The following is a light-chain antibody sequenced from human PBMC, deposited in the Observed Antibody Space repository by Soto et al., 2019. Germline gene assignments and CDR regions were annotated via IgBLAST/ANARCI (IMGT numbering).Light chain of an antibody. J-gene: IGKJ4*01. V-gene: IGKV3-20*01. Sequence: EIVLTQSPGTLSLSPGERATLSCRASQSVNSSYLAWYQQKPGQAPRLLIYGASSSATGIPDRFSGSGSWTDFTFTISRLEPDDFAVYYWQQYGSSPLTFGGGTKVDIK. CDR1: QSVNSSY. CDR2: GAS. CDR3: QQYGSSPLT.